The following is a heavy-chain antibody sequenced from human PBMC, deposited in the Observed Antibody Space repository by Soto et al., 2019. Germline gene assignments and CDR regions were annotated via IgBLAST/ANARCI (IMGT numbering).Heavy chain of an antibody. CDR3: AQGDSGWYRDNWFDP. J-gene: IGHJ5*02. Sequence: PGGSLRLSCAASGFTFSSYAMSWVRQAPGKGLEWVSALSGSGGSTYYADSVKGRFTISRDNSKNTLYLQMNSLRAEDTAVYYCAQGDSGWYRDNWFDPGGQGALVTVSS. CDR2: LSGSGGST. V-gene: IGHV3-23*01. CDR1: GFTFSSYA. D-gene: IGHD6-19*01.